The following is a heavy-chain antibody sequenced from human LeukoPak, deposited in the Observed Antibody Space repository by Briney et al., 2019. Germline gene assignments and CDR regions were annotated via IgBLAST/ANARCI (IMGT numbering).Heavy chain of an antibody. CDR2: INPNSGGT. D-gene: IGHD1-26*01. CDR1: GYTFTGYY. V-gene: IGHV1-2*02. J-gene: IGHJ4*02. CDR3: AREGPSIVGATDFDY. Sequence: GASVKVSCKASGYTFTGYYMHWVRQAPGQGLEWMGWINPNSGGTNYAQKFQGRVTMTRDTSISTAYMELSRLRSDDTAVYYCAREGPSIVGATDFDYWGQGTLVTVSS.